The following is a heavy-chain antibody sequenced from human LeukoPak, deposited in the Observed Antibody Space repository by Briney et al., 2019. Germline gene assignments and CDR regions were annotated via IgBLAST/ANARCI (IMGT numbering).Heavy chain of an antibody. Sequence: GGSLRLSCAASGFTFSSYSMNWVRQAPGKGLEWVAVISYDGSNKYYADSVKGRFTISRDNSKNTLYLQMNSLRAEDTAVYYCARGEGGAVAVIDYWGQGTLVTVSS. CDR2: ISYDGSNK. CDR3: ARGEGGAVAVIDY. J-gene: IGHJ4*02. V-gene: IGHV3-30*03. CDR1: GFTFSSYS. D-gene: IGHD6-19*01.